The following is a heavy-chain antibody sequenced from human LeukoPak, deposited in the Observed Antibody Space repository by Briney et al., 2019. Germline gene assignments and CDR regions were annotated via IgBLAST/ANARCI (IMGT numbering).Heavy chain of an antibody. CDR3: TRDLEY. V-gene: IGHV3-48*01. Sequence: SGGSLRLSCSASGFTFTAYTMNWVRQAPGKGPEWVSYIDYGGSVTHYADSVKGRSTISRDNAESSLYLQMNSLRVEDTAVYYCTRDLEYWSQGVQVTVSS. CDR2: IDYGGSVT. J-gene: IGHJ4*02. CDR1: GFTFTAYT.